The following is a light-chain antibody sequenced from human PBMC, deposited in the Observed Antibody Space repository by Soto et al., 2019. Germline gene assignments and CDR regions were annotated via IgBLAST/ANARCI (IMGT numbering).Light chain of an antibody. V-gene: IGLV2-23*01. J-gene: IGLJ3*02. Sequence: QSALTQPASVSGSPGQSITISCTGTSSDIGSYNLVSWYQRHPGRAPKLMVYEGSRRPSGVSNRFSGSKSGNTASLTISGLQAEDESDYYCCSYGGSYSWVFGGGTKVTVL. CDR3: CSYGGSYSWV. CDR2: EGS. CDR1: SSDIGSYNL.